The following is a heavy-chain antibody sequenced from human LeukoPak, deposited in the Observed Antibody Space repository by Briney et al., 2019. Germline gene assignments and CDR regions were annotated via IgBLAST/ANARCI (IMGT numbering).Heavy chain of an antibody. D-gene: IGHD2-2*01. V-gene: IGHV1-18*01. J-gene: IGHJ6*04. Sequence: ASVKVSCKASGYTFTDFGITWVRQAPGQGLEWMGWISAYNGNTNYAQKVQGRVTMTTGTSTNTAYMELRSLRSDDTAVYYCARETYCSRTSCPRIGMDVWGKGTTVTVSS. CDR3: ARETYCSRTSCPRIGMDV. CDR1: GYTFTDFG. CDR2: ISAYNGNT.